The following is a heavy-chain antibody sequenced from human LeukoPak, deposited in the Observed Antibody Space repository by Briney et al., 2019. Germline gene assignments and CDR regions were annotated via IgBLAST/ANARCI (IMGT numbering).Heavy chain of an antibody. J-gene: IGHJ6*03. CDR2: IYYSGST. CDR3: ARGDYMDV. V-gene: IGHV4-59*08. Sequence: SETLSLTCTVSGGSISSYYWSWIRQPPGKGLEWIGYIYYSGSTYYNPSLKSRVTISVDTSKNQFSLKLSSVTAADTAVYYCARGDYMDVWGKGTTVTVSS. CDR1: GGSISSYY.